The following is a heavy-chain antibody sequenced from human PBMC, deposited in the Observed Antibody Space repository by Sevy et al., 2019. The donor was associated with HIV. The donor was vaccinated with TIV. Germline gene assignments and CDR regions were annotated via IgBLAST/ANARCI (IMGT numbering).Heavy chain of an antibody. CDR2: ISAYNGNT. V-gene: IGHV1-18*01. CDR1: GYTFTSYG. Sequence: ASVKVSCKASGYTFTSYGISWVRQAPGQGLEWMGWISAYNGNTNYAQKLQGRVTMTTDTSTGTAYMELGSLRSDDTAVYYCARDQPTDFYYDSSGYYQNTVFDYWGQGTLVTVSS. D-gene: IGHD3-22*01. CDR3: ARDQPTDFYYDSSGYYQNTVFDY. J-gene: IGHJ4*02.